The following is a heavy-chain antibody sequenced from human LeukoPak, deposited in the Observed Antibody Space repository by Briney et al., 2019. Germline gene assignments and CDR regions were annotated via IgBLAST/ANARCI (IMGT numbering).Heavy chain of an antibody. CDR3: ARDPVEMATISDYMDV. Sequence: ASVKVSCKASGYTFTSYYMHWVRQAPGQGLEWMGIINPSGGSTSYAQKFQGRVTMTTDTSTSTAYMELRSLRSDDTAVYYCARDPVEMATISDYMDVWGKGTTVTISS. J-gene: IGHJ6*03. V-gene: IGHV1-46*01. D-gene: IGHD5-24*01. CDR2: INPSGGST. CDR1: GYTFTSYY.